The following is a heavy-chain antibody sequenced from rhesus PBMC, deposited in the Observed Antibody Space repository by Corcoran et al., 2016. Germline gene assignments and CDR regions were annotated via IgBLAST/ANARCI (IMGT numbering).Heavy chain of an antibody. CDR1: EGSVSSSNW. CDR2: ISGSSGST. V-gene: IGHV4-65*01. J-gene: IGHJ4*01. Sequence: QVQLQESGPGLVKPSETLSLTCAVSEGSVSSSNWWSWIRQPPGKGLEWFGYISGSSGSTYYNPSFKSRVTISTDTSKNQFSLKLSSVTAADTAVYYCARRKVLFDYWGQGVLVTVSS. CDR3: ARRKVLFDY.